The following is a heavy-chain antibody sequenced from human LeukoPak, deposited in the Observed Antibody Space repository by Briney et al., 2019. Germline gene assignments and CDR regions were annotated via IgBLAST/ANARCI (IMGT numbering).Heavy chain of an antibody. CDR1: GFNFSSYG. CDR3: ARDSRGYGGLDY. CDR2: IWYDGSNK. D-gene: IGHD3-10*01. J-gene: IGHJ4*02. V-gene: IGHV3-33*01. Sequence: PGGSLRLSCAASGFNFSSYGMHWVRQAPGKGLEWVAVIWYDGSNKYYADSVKGRFTISRDNSKNTLYLQMNSLRAEDTAVYYCARDSRGYGGLDYWGQGTLVTVSS.